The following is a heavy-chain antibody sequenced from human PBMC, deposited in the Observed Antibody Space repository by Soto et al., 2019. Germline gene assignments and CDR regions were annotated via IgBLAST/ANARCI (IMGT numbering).Heavy chain of an antibody. V-gene: IGHV3-48*02. Sequence: EVQLVESGGGSVQPGGSLRLSCAASGFTFSSYSMNWVRQAPGKGLEWVSYISSSSSTIYYADSVKGRFTISRDNAKNSLYLQMNSLRDEDTAVYYCARDPDFWSGYPNYYYYGMDVWGQGTTVTVSS. CDR3: ARDPDFWSGYPNYYYYGMDV. CDR1: GFTFSSYS. CDR2: ISSSSSTI. J-gene: IGHJ6*02. D-gene: IGHD3-3*01.